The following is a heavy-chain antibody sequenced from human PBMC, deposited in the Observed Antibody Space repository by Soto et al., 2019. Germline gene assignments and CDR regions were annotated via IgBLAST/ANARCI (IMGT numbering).Heavy chain of an antibody. Sequence: ASVKVSCKASGGTFSRYAISWVRQAPGQGLEWMGIINPSGGSTSYAQKFQGRVTMTRDTSTSTVYMELSSLRSEDTAVYYCARVESSSWAWFDPWGQGTLVTVSS. CDR1: GGTFSRYA. CDR2: INPSGGST. D-gene: IGHD6-13*01. V-gene: IGHV1-46*03. CDR3: ARVESSSWAWFDP. J-gene: IGHJ5*02.